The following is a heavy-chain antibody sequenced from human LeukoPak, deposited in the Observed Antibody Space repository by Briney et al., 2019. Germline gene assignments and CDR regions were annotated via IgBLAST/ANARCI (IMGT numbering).Heavy chain of an antibody. D-gene: IGHD1-26*01. CDR2: INWNGGST. Sequence: GGSLRLSCAASGFTFDDYAMHWVRQAPGKGLEWVSGINWNGGSTGYADSVKGRFTISRDNAKNSLYLQMNSLRAEDTALYYCARAHLWELLDAGDKAFDYWGQGTLVTVSS. J-gene: IGHJ4*02. V-gene: IGHV3-20*04. CDR3: ARAHLWELLDAGDKAFDY. CDR1: GFTFDDYA.